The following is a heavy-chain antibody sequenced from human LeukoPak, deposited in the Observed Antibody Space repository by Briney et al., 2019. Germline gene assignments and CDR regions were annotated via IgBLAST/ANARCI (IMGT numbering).Heavy chain of an antibody. CDR3: ARGGYSYGYSPRFDY. V-gene: IGHV4-59*01. CDR1: GGSIGSYY. J-gene: IGHJ4*02. CDR2: IYYSGST. Sequence: PSETLSLTCTVSGGSIGSYYWSWIRQPPGKGLEWIGYIYYSGSTNYNPSLKSRVTISVDTSKNQFSLKLSSVTAADTAVYYCARGGYSYGYSPRFDYWGQGTLVTVSS. D-gene: IGHD5-18*01.